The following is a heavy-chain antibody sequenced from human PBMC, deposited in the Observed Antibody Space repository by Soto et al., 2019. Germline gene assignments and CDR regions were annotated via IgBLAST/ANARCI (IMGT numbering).Heavy chain of an antibody. CDR1: GFTFSSYE. CDR2: ISSSGSTI. D-gene: IGHD5-18*01. Sequence: PGGSLRLSCAASGFTFSSYEMNWVRQAPGKGLEWVSYISSSGSTIYYADSVKGRFTISRDNAKNSLYLQMNSLRAEDTAVYYCARDRGYSYGDYYYYGMDVWGQGTTVTGSS. V-gene: IGHV3-48*03. J-gene: IGHJ6*02. CDR3: ARDRGYSYGDYYYYGMDV.